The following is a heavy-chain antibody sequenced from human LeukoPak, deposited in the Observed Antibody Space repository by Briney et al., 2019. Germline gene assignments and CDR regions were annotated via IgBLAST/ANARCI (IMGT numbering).Heavy chain of an antibody. D-gene: IGHD1-26*01. V-gene: IGHV3-74*01. CDR1: GFTFSSHW. CDR2: IKSDGSST. CDR3: ARGATYAYYFDL. Sequence: PTGGSLRLSCAASGFTFSSHWMHWVRQAPGKGLVWVSRIKSDGSSTNYADFVEGRFTISRDNAKNTVYLQINSLRAEDTAVYYCARGATYAYYFDLWGQGTLVTVSS. J-gene: IGHJ4*02.